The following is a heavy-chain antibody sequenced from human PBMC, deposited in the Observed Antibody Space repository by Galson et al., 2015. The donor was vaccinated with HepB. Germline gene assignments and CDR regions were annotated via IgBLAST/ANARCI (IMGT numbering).Heavy chain of an antibody. J-gene: IGHJ4*02. CDR3: AKTNYSSSWDFDY. CDR1: GFTFSTYG. Sequence: SLRLSCAASGFTFSTYGMHWVRQAPGKGLEWVAGISYDGSNKYYEDSVKGRFTISRDNSRNTLYLQVHSLRAEDTAVYYCAKTNYSSSWDFDYWGQGTLVTVSS. CDR2: ISYDGSNK. D-gene: IGHD6-6*01. V-gene: IGHV3-30*18.